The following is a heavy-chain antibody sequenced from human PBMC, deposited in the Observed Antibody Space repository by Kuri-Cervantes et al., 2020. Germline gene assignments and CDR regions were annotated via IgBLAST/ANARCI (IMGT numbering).Heavy chain of an antibody. Sequence: GGSLRLSCAASGFTFSSYGMHWVRQAPGKGLEWVAVIWYDGSNKYYADSVKGRLTISRDNSKNTLYLQMNSLRAEDTAVYYCAREDYDFWSGYRYYGMDVWGQGTTVTVSS. CDR2: IWYDGSNK. V-gene: IGHV3-33*08. CDR3: AREDYDFWSGYRYYGMDV. J-gene: IGHJ6*02. D-gene: IGHD3-3*01. CDR1: GFTFSSYG.